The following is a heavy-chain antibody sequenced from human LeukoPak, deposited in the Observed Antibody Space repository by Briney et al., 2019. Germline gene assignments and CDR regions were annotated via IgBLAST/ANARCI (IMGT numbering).Heavy chain of an antibody. CDR1: GASISSSNW. D-gene: IGHD2-2*01. J-gene: IGHJ6*01. V-gene: IGHV4-4*02. CDR2: VYHSGST. CDR3: AANHLLNQYYIRKVSYKGETVDV. Sequence: SGTLSLTCAVSGASISSSNWWSWVRQPPGKGLEWIREVYHSGSTNSNPSLKSRVTISLDKSKNQFSLNLNSVTAADTAIYYCAANHLLNQYYIRKVSYKGETVDV.